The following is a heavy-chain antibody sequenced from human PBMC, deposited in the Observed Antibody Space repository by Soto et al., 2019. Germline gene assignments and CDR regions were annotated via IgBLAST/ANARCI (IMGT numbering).Heavy chain of an antibody. V-gene: IGHV4-59*08. CDR3: ARLGFGELSYFDY. CDR2: IYYSGST. J-gene: IGHJ4*02. CDR1: GGSISSYY. Sequence: SETLSLTCTFSGGSISSYYWSLIRQPPGKGLEWIGYIYYSGSTNYNPSLKSRVTISVDTSKNQFSLKLSSVTAADTAVYYCARLGFGELSYFDYWGQGTLVTVSS. D-gene: IGHD3-10*01.